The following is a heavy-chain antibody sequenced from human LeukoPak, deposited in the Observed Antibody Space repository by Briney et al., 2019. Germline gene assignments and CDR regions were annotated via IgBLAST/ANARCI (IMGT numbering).Heavy chain of an antibody. CDR1: GYTFTDYY. CDR3: ARGDWGSFKSPDS. V-gene: IGHV1-2*02. CDR2: IPPKNGGT. J-gene: IGHJ4*02. D-gene: IGHD7-27*01. Sequence: ASVKVSCKASGYTFTDYYIHWVRQAPGQGLEWMGWIPPKNGGTNYAQKFQGRVIMTGDTSITTAYMELSSLRSDDTAVYYCARGDWGSFKSPDSWGQGTLVTVSS.